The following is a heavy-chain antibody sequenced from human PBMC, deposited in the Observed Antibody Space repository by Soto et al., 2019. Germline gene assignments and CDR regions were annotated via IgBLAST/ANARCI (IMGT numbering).Heavy chain of an antibody. CDR2: INSDGSST. J-gene: IGHJ6*02. CDR3: ARDIVGATTALYYYYGMDV. Sequence: GGSLRLSCAASGFTFSSYWMHWVRQAPGKGLVWVSRINSDGSSTSYADSVKGRFTISRDNAKNTLYLQMNSLRAEDTAVHYCARDIVGATTALYYYYGMDVWGQGTTVTVSS. V-gene: IGHV3-74*01. D-gene: IGHD1-26*01. CDR1: GFTFSSYW.